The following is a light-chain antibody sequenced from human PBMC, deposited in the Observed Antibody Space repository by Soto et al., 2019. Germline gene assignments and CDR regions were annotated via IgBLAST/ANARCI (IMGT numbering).Light chain of an antibody. J-gene: IGKJ5*01. CDR3: QQYGSSPIT. CDR2: GAS. CDR1: QSVSSN. Sequence: ELVMTQSPATLSVSPGARATLSCRASQSVSSNLAWYQQKPGQAPRLLIYGASTRATGIPARFSGSGSGTDFTLTISRLEPEDGAVYYGQQYGSSPITFGQGTRLDIK. V-gene: IGKV3-15*01.